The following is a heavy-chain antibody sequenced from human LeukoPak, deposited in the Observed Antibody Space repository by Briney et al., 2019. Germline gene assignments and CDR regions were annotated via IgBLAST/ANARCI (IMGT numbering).Heavy chain of an antibody. CDR3: ARDPVGSNWFDP. CDR2: IYYSGST. V-gene: IGHV4-59*01. D-gene: IGHD3-10*01. Sequence: SETLSLTCTVSGASISSGYWSWIRQPPGKGLEWVGYIYYSGSTNYNPSLKSRVTISADMSKNQFSLRLSSVTATDTAVYYCARDPVGSNWFDPWGQGTLVTVSS. J-gene: IGHJ5*02. CDR1: GASISSGY.